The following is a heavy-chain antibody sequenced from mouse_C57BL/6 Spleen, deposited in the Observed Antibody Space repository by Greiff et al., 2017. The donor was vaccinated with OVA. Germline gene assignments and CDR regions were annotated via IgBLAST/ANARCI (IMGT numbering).Heavy chain of an antibody. CDR1: GYAFTNYL. D-gene: IGHD2-4*01. CDR2: INPGRGGT. V-gene: IGHV1-54*01. Sequence: QVQLKQSGAELVRPGTSVKVSCKASGYAFTNYLIEWVKQRPGQGLEWIGVINPGRGGTNYNEKFKGKATLTADKSSSTAYMQLSSLTSEDSAVYFCARYEYDGFSFAYWGQGTLVTVSA. CDR3: ARYEYDGFSFAY. J-gene: IGHJ3*01.